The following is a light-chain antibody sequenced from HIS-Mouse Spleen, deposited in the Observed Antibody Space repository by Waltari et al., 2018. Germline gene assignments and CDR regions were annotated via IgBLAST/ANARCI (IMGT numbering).Light chain of an antibody. CDR2: EDS. CDR1: ALPKKY. CDR3: YSTDSSGNHRV. J-gene: IGLJ2*01. Sequence: SYELTQPPSVSVSPGQTARITCSGDALPKKYAYWYQQKSGQAPVLVIHEDSKRPSGIPDRFCGSSSGTMATLTISGAQVEDEADYYCYSTDSSGNHRVFGGGTKLTVL. V-gene: IGLV3-10*01.